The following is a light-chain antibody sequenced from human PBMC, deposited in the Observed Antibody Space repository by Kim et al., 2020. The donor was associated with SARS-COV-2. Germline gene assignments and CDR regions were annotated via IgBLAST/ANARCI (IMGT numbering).Light chain of an antibody. CDR2: GAS. CDR1: QSVLSSSNNKNY. V-gene: IGKV4-1*01. J-gene: IGKJ5*01. CDR3: QQYYSSPIT. Sequence: DIAMTQSPDSLPVSLGERATINCKSSQSVLSSSNNKNYLAWYQQKPGQPPKLFIYGASTRESGVPDRFSGSGSGTDFTLTISSLQAEDVAVYYCQQYYSSPITFGQGTRLEIK.